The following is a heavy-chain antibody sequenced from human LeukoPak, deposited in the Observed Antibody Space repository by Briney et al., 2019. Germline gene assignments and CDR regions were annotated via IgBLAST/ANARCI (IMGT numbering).Heavy chain of an antibody. V-gene: IGHV1-18*01. CDR1: GYTFTSYG. Sequence: ASVKVSCKASGYTFTSYGISWVRQAPGQGLEWMGWISAYNGNTNYAQKLQGRVTMTTDTSTSTAYMELRSLRSDDTAVYYCARDSVEYYYDSSGYCGYWGQGTLVTVSS. CDR2: ISAYNGNT. J-gene: IGHJ4*02. CDR3: ARDSVEYYYDSSGYCGY. D-gene: IGHD3-22*01.